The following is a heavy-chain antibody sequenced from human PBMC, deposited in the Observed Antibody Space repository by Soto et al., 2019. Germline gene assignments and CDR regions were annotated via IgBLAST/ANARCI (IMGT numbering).Heavy chain of an antibody. CDR1: GGSISSYY. D-gene: IGHD3-10*01. CDR3: ARDRRVYYGSGSASPLYYYYGMDV. V-gene: IGHV4-4*08. CDR2: IYYSGST. Sequence: SETLSLTCTVSGGSISSYYWSWIRQPPGKGLEWIGYIYYSGSTNYNPSLKSRVTISVDTSKNQSSLKLSSVTAADTAVYYCARDRRVYYGSGSASPLYYYYGMDVWGQGTTVTVSS. J-gene: IGHJ6*02.